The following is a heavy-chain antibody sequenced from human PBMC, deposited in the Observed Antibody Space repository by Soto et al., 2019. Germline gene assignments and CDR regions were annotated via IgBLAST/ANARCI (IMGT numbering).Heavy chain of an antibody. J-gene: IGHJ4*02. D-gene: IGHD6-13*01. CDR3: ARGRWYRDY. Sequence: PSETLSLTCTVPGGSMSTYYWSWVRQSPGKGLEWIGYIYYSGSTNYNPSLKSRTTISVDTSKKQFSLKLSSVTAADTAVYYCARGRWYRDYWGQGTLVTVSS. V-gene: IGHV4-59*01. CDR2: IYYSGST. CDR1: GGSMSTYY.